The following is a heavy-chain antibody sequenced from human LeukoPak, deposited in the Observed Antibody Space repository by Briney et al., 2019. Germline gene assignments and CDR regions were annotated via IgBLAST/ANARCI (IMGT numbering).Heavy chain of an antibody. CDR1: GGSISSSSYY. V-gene: IGHV4-61*02. CDR3: AREGGYSYGDAPLHFDY. Sequence: SETLSLTCTVSGGSISSSSYYWGWIRQPAGKGLEWIGRIYTSGSTNYNPSLKSRVTISVDTSKNQFSLNLSSVTAADTAVYYCAREGGYSYGDAPLHFDYWGRGTLVTVSS. CDR2: IYTSGST. J-gene: IGHJ4*02. D-gene: IGHD5-18*01.